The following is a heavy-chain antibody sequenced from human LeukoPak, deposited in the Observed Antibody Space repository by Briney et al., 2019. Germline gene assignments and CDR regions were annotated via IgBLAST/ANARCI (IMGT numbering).Heavy chain of an antibody. CDR1: GFTFSGAW. D-gene: IGHD4-23*01. V-gene: IGHV3-7*01. CDR2: IREDGTEK. J-gene: IGHJ4*03. Sequence: AGSLSLSCTASGFTFSGAWMTWVRQAQGKGLEWVANIREDGTEKNYVDSVKGRFTISRVNATNSLFLQMSNLMADDTAIYYCASDGGISFWDWGNGILVS. CDR3: ASDGGISFWD.